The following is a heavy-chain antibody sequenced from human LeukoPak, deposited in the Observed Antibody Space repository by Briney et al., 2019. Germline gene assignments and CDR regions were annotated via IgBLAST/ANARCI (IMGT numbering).Heavy chain of an antibody. J-gene: IGHJ4*02. CDR2: IKREGREE. CDR3: AKWLVVGSTHGIDF. Sequence: PGGSLRLSCAASGFTFSSHWMSWVRQAPAKGLEWVANIKREGREEYYMDSVRGRFTISRDNARNSLYLQMNSLRDEDTAVYYCAKWLVVGSTHGIDFWGQGTLVSVSS. CDR1: GFTFSSHW. D-gene: IGHD3-22*01. V-gene: IGHV3-7*01.